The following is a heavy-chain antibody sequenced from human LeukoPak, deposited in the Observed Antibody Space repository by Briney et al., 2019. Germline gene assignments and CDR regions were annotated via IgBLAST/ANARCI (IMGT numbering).Heavy chain of an antibody. CDR2: INHGDNNT. V-gene: IGHV3-23*01. J-gene: IGHJ4*02. Sequence: GASLRLSCAASGFTFRNYAMSWVRQAPGKGLEWVSHINHGDNNTFYADSVKGRFTLSRDSSKNTLYLQMNSLRAEDTAMYYCARKAVATAGIALDNWGQGTVVTVSS. CDR1: GFTFRNYA. D-gene: IGHD6-19*01. CDR3: ARKAVATAGIALDN.